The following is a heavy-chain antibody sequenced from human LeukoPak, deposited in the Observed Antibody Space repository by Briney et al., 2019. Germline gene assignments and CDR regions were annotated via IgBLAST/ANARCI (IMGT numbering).Heavy chain of an antibody. D-gene: IGHD3-16*01. V-gene: IGHV3-30-3*01. CDR1: GFTFSSYA. CDR2: ISYDGSNK. Sequence: GGSLRLSCAASGFTFSSYAMHWVRQAPGKGLEWVAVISYDGSNKYYADSVKGRFTISRDNSKNTLYLQMNSLRAEDTAVYYCARGGESWGQGTLVTVSS. CDR3: ARGGES. J-gene: IGHJ5*02.